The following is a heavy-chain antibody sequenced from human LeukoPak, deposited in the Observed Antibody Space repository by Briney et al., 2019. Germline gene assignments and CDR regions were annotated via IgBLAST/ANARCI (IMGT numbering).Heavy chain of an antibody. J-gene: IGHJ3*02. CDR1: GYTFTTYN. D-gene: IGHD3-22*01. CDR2: SNGYNGKT. V-gene: IGHV1-18*01. CDR3: ASLKNYYDSSGYLVTDAFDI. Sequence: SVKVSCKASGYTFTTYNINWVRQAPGQGLEWMGWSNGYNGKTKYAQKLQGRVTMTTDTSTSTAYMELRSMKSDDKAVYYCASLKNYYDSSGYLVTDAFDIWGQGTMVTVSS.